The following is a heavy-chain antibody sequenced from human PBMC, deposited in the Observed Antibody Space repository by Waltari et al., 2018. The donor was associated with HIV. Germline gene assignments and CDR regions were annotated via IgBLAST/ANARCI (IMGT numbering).Heavy chain of an antibody. Sequence: EVQLVESGGGLVKPGGSLRLSCAASGFTFSTYNMNWVRQAPGKGLECVSSISSGGSYIYYPDSFKGRFTISRDNAKNSLYLQMNSLRAEDTAGYYCAGGGYDYAWGTYRPFDYWGQGTLVTVSS. J-gene: IGHJ4*02. CDR1: GFTFSTYN. CDR2: ISSGGSYI. D-gene: IGHD3-16*02. V-gene: IGHV3-21*03. CDR3: AGGGYDYAWGTYRPFDY.